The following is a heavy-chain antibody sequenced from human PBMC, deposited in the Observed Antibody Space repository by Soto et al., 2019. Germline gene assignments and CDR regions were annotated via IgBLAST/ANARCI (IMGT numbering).Heavy chain of an antibody. CDR3: ASSSGYADWFDP. CDR1: GGSISSGGYY. J-gene: IGHJ5*02. D-gene: IGHD3-22*01. Sequence: QVQLQESGPGLVKPSQTLSLTCTVSGGSISSGGYYWSWIRQHPGKGLEWIGYIYYSGSTYYNPSLKGGVTISVDTSKNQSSLKLRSVTAADTAVYYCASSSGYADWFDPWGQGTLVTVSS. V-gene: IGHV4-31*03. CDR2: IYYSGST.